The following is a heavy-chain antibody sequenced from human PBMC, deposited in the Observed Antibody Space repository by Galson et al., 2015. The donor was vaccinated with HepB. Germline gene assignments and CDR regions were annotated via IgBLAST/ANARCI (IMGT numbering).Heavy chain of an antibody. J-gene: IGHJ4*02. CDR2: TKNRDYSYST. V-gene: IGHV3-72*01. Sequence: SLRLSCAMSGLRFSDEYIDWVRQPPGKGLEWVGRTKNRDYSYSTEFAASVRGRFGISRDESKNTLYLQMNSLRAEDTAVYYCAKAGYYDILTGFDYWGQGTLVTVSS. CDR1: GLRFSDEY. CDR3: AKAGYYDILTGFDY. D-gene: IGHD3-9*01.